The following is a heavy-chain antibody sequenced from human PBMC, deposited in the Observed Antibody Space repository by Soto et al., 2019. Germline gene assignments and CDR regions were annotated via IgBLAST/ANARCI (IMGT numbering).Heavy chain of an antibody. D-gene: IGHD3-22*01. CDR2: ISRSGGTT. Sequence: GGSMRLSCAASGFTFDNYGLSWVRQAPGKGLEWVSLISRSGGTTYYADSVKGRFTVSRDNSKNTLSLQMNSLRVEDTALYYCAKGVSYDSRTYYFFDYWGQGTLVTVSS. V-gene: IGHV3-23*01. CDR3: AKGVSYDSRTYYFFDY. CDR1: GFTFDNYG. J-gene: IGHJ4*02.